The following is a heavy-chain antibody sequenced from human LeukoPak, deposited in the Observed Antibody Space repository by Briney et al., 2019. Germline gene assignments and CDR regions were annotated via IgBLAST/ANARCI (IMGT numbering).Heavy chain of an antibody. CDR1: GFAFNTYS. CDR3: ARDRGYYFDY. V-gene: IGHV3-48*01. D-gene: IGHD3-10*01. Sequence: GGSLRLSCAASGFAFNTYSMNWVRQAPGKGLEWISFISGSSTTILYADSMEGRFTISRDNAKNSVYLQMNSLRAEDTAVYYCARDRGYYFDYWGQGTLVTVSS. J-gene: IGHJ4*02. CDR2: ISGSSTTI.